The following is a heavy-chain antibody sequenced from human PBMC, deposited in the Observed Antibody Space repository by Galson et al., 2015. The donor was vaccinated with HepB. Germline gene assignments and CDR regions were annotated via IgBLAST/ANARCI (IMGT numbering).Heavy chain of an antibody. V-gene: IGHV1-69*13. D-gene: IGHD3-22*01. CDR1: GGTFGSHT. J-gene: IGHJ4*02. CDR3: ARQYDTSGYYAY. Sequence: SVKVSCKASGGTFGSHTISWVRQAPGQGLEWMGGIIPMFGSGNYAQKFQGRITITADESKSTTYMELSSLGSEDTAVYYCARQYDTSGYYAYWGQGTLVTVSS. CDR2: IIPMFGSG.